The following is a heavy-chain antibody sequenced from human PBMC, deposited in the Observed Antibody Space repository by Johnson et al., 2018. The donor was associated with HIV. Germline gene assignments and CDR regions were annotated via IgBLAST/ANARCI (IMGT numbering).Heavy chain of an antibody. Sequence: VQLVETGGGLIQSGGSLRLSCVASGFIVSSNYMNWVRQAPGKGLEWVAFLYSDGSTYYADSVKGRFTVTRDNSKNTFYLQMNSLRAEDTAVYYCARDRGGSSYTWVAYDIWGQGTMVTVSS. CDR3: ARDRGGSSYTWVAYDI. V-gene: IGHV3-53*02. D-gene: IGHD4-11*01. J-gene: IGHJ3*02. CDR1: GFIVSSNY. CDR2: LYSDGST.